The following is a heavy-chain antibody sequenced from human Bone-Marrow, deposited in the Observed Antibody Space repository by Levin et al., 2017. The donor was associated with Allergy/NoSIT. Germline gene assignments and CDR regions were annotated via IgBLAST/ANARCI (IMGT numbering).Heavy chain of an antibody. V-gene: IGHV4-59*08. D-gene: IGHD6-13*01. CDR3: AGFSPYSSSWYPRLYYYYYYGMDV. Sequence: NASETLSLTCTVSGGSISSYYWSWIRQPPGKGLEWIGYIYYSGSTNYNPSLKSRVTISVDTSKNQFSLKLSSVTAADTAVYYCAGFSPYSSSWYPRLYYYYYYGMDVWGQGTTVTVSS. CDR1: GGSISSYY. J-gene: IGHJ6*02. CDR2: IYYSGST.